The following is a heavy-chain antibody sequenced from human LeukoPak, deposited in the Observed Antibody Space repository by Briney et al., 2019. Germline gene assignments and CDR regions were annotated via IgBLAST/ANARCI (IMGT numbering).Heavy chain of an antibody. V-gene: IGHV1-69*05. J-gene: IGHJ3*02. CDR1: GGTFSSYA. CDR3: AGEILPTNAFDI. CDR2: IISIFGTA. D-gene: IGHD1-26*01. Sequence: SVKVSCKASGGTFSSYAISWMRQAHGPGLDWVGGIISIFGTANYAQKLQGRVTITTDESTSTAYMELSSLRAADTAVYYCAGEILPTNAFDIWGQGIMVTVSS.